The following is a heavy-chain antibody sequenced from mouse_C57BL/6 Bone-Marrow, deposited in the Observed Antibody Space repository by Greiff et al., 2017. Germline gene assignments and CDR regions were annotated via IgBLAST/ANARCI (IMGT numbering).Heavy chain of an antibody. V-gene: IGHV5-12*01. J-gene: IGHJ4*01. CDR3: ARHTTMGTTRGTDYAMDY. Sequence: EVKLVESGGGLVQPGGSLKLSCAASGFTFSDYYMYWVRQTPEKRLEWVAYISNGGGSTYYPDTVKGRFTISRDNAKNTLYLQMSRLKSEDTAMYYCARHTTMGTTRGTDYAMDYWGQGTSVTVSS. CDR2: ISNGGGST. CDR1: GFTFSDYY. D-gene: IGHD2-14*01.